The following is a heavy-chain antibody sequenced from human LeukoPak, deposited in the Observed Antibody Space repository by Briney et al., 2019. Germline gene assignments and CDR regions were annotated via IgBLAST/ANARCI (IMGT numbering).Heavy chain of an antibody. CDR1: GGSISTYY. Sequence: SETLSLTCTVSGGSISTYYWSWIRQPPGKGLEWIGYISYSGSTNYNPSLKGRVTITVDTSKNQFSLKLSSVTAADTAVYYCAREGYDSNIYYKADYWGQGTLVTVSS. CDR3: AREGYDSNIYYKADY. D-gene: IGHD3-22*01. V-gene: IGHV4-59*01. J-gene: IGHJ4*02. CDR2: ISYSGST.